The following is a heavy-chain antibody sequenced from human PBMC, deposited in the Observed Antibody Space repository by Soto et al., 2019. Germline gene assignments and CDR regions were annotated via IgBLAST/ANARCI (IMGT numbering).Heavy chain of an antibody. CDR1: GFTLSSYW. CDR3: ARDPGTGYYDSSGYYYE. CDR2: INSDGSST. V-gene: IGHV3-74*01. D-gene: IGHD3-22*01. Sequence: EVQLVESGGGLVQPGGSLRLSCAASGFTLSSYWMHWVRQAPGKGLVWVSRINSDGSSTSYADSVKGRFTISRDNAKNTLYLQMNSLRAEDTAVYYCARDPGTGYYDSSGYYYEWGQGTLVTVSS. J-gene: IGHJ4*02.